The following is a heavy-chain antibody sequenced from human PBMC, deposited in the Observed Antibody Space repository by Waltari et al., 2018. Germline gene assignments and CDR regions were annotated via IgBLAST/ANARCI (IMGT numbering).Heavy chain of an antibody. CDR2: IYTSVST. Sequence: QVQLQESGPGLVKPSQTLSLTCTVSGGSISSGSYYWSWIRQPAGKGLEWIGHIYTSVSTNSNPSLRSRVTISVDTSKNQFSLKLSSVTAADTAVYYCARAIGGYNLDYWGQGTLVTVSS. V-gene: IGHV4-61*09. CDR1: GGSISSGSYY. CDR3: ARAIGGYNLDY. D-gene: IGHD5-12*01. J-gene: IGHJ4*02.